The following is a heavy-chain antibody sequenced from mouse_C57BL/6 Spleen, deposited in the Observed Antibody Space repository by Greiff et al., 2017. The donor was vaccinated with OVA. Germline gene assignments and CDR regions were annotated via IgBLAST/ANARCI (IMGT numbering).Heavy chain of an antibody. CDR3: TFYYSSGVRYFDY. Sequence: EVQLQQSGAELVRPGASVKLSCTASGFNIKDDYMHWVKQRPEQGLEWIGWIDPENGDTEYASKFQGKATITADTSSNTAYLQLSSLTSEDTAVYYCTFYYSSGVRYFDYWGQGTTLTVSS. J-gene: IGHJ2*01. V-gene: IGHV14-4*01. D-gene: IGHD2-12*01. CDR1: GFNIKDDY. CDR2: IDPENGDT.